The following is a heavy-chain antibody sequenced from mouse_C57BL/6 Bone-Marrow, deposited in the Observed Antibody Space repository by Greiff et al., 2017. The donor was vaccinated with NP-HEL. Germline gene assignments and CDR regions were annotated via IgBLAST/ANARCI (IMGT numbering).Heavy chain of an antibody. D-gene: IGHD1-1*01. V-gene: IGHV1-81*01. CDR3: ASGEGYCGSSYGWFAY. CDR2: IYPRSGNT. Sequence: VQLQQSGAELARPGASVKLSCKASGYTFTSYGISWVKQRTGQGLEWIGEIYPRSGNTYYNEKFKGKATLTADKSSRTAYMELRSLTSEDSSVYFWASGEGYCGSSYGWFAYWGQGTLVTVSA. J-gene: IGHJ3*01. CDR1: GYTFTSYG.